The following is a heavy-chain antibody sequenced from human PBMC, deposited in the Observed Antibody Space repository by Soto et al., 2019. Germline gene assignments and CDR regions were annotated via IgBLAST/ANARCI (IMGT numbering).Heavy chain of an antibody. CDR1: GYTFSDYY. J-gene: IGHJ5*02. Sequence: QVQLVQSGAEVKKPGASVYVSCKASGYTFSDYYVHWVRQAPGQGLEWMGWINPNVGGTNYARKFQGSVNMTRHKSISTVYMKLTRLSPYDTAIYYCARGGREVPRIPYDTWGQGTRVTVSS. V-gene: IGHV1-2*02. CDR2: INPNVGGT. D-gene: IGHD3-16*01. CDR3: ARGGREVPRIPYDT.